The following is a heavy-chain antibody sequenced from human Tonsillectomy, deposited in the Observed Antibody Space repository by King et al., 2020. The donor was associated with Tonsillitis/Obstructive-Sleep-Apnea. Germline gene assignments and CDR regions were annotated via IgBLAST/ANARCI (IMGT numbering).Heavy chain of an antibody. V-gene: IGHV1-2*06. CDR3: AREGYSPMDV. CDR1: GYTFTGYY. CDR2: INPNSGGT. Sequence: VQLVESGAEVKKPGASVKVSCKASGYTFTGYYLHWVRQAPGQGLEWRGRINPNSGGTNYVQKFQGRVSMTRETSISTAYMELSRLRSDDTAVYYCAREGYSPMDVWGKGTTVTVSS. D-gene: IGHD5-18*01. J-gene: IGHJ6*03.